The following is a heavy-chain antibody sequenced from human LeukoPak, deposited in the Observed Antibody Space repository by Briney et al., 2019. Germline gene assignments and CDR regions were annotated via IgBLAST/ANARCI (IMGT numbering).Heavy chain of an antibody. CDR3: ARAMYYDYVWGSYSDAFDI. Sequence: GASVKVSCKASGYTFTSYDINWVRQATGQGLEWMGWMNPSSGNTGYAQKFQGRVTITRDTSASTAYMELSSLRSEDMAVYYCARAMYYDYVWGSYSDAFDIWGQGTMVTVSS. V-gene: IGHV1-8*03. J-gene: IGHJ3*02. CDR1: GYTFTSYD. CDR2: MNPSSGNT. D-gene: IGHD3-16*01.